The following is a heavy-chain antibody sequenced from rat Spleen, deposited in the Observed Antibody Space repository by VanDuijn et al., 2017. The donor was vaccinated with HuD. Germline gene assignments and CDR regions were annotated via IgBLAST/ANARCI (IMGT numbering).Heavy chain of an antibody. CDR2: INSEGTT. J-gene: IGHJ3*01. V-gene: IGHV3-3*01. D-gene: IGHD1-6*01. CDR3: ARQYVYYGSKSSNWFAY. Sequence: EVQLQESGPGLVKPSQSLSLTCSVTVYSITSSYRWSWIRKFPGNKLEWMGYINSEGTTNYNPSLKSRISITRDTSKNQVFLQVNSVTTEDTATYYCARQYVYYGSKSSNWFAYWGQGTLVTVSS. CDR1: VYSITSSYR.